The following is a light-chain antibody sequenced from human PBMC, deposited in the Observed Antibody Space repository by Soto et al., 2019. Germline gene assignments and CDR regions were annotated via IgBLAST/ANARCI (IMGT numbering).Light chain of an antibody. CDR3: AAWDDSLSGYWV. V-gene: IGLV1-47*01. J-gene: IGLJ3*02. Sequence: QPVLTQPPSASGTPGQRVTISCSGSSSNIGSKYVYWYQQLPGTAPKLLISKNNQRPSGVPDRSSGSKAGTSASLAIRGLRSEDEADYYCAAWDDSLSGYWVFGGGTKLTVL. CDR1: SSNIGSKY. CDR2: KNN.